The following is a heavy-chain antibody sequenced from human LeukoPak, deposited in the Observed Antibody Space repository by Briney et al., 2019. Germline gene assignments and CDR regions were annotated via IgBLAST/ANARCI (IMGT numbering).Heavy chain of an antibody. D-gene: IGHD1-26*01. CDR3: ATSGSYYSGGDY. V-gene: IGHV3-21*01. CDR2: ISSSSSYI. J-gene: IGHJ4*02. CDR1: GFTFSSYS. Sequence: PGGSLRLSCAASGFTFSSYSMNWVRQAPGKGLEWVSSISSSSSYIYYADSVKGRFTISRDNAKNSLYLQMNSLRAEDTAVYYCATSGSYYSGGDYWGQGTLVTVSS.